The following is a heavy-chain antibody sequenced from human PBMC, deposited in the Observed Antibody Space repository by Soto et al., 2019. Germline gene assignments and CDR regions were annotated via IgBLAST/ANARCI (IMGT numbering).Heavy chain of an antibody. CDR2: ISYDGSNK. CDR3: AKDMGSSWSFDY. CDR1: GFTFSSYG. J-gene: IGHJ4*02. V-gene: IGHV3-30*18. D-gene: IGHD6-13*01. Sequence: HPGGSLRLSCAASGFTFSSYGMHWVRQAPGKGLEWVAVISYDGSNKYYADSVKGRFTISRDNSKNTLYLQMNSLRAEDTALYYCAKDMGSSWSFDYWGQGTLVTVSS.